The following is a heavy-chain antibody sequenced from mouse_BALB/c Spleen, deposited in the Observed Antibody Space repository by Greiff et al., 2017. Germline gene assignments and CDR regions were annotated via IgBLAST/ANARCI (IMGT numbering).Heavy chain of an antibody. CDR3: ARWEYGGFEY. D-gene: IGHD5-1*01. J-gene: IGHJ2*01. CDR1: GYTFTDYN. CDR2: IYPDNGGT. Sequence: EVKLLESRPELVKPGASVKISCKASGYTFTDYNMHWVKQSHGQSLEWIGFIYPDNGGTGYNQKFKRKATLTVDKSSSTACMELRSLTSEDSAVNYCARWEYGGFEYWGEGTTLTVSA. V-gene: IGHV1S29*02.